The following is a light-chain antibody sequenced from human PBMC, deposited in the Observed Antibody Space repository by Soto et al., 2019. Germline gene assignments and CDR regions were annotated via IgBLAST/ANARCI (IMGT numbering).Light chain of an antibody. V-gene: IGLV1-47*01. Sequence: QSVLTQPPSASGTPGQRVTISCSGSSSNIGSNYVYWYQQLPGTAPKLLIYRNNQRPSGVPDRFSGSKSGTSASRAMSGLRSEDEADYYCAAWDDSLSGPHVVFGGGTKLTVL. CDR1: SSNIGSNY. CDR3: AAWDDSLSGPHVV. CDR2: RNN. J-gene: IGLJ2*01.